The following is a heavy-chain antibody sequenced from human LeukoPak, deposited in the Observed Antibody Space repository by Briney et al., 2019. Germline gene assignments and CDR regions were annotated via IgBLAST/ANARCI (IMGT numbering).Heavy chain of an antibody. CDR3: VRGGYRGFDYEY. CDR2: NSPDSNYK. J-gene: IGHJ4*02. D-gene: IGHD5-12*01. CDR1: GFTFSTYS. Sequence: GGSLRLSCAASGFTFSTYSMNWLRLAPGEGLEWVSSNSPDSNYKYYVDAVRGRFTISRDNAKSSLYLQMNSLRAEDTAVYYCVRGGYRGFDYEYWGQGTLVTVSS. V-gene: IGHV3-21*01.